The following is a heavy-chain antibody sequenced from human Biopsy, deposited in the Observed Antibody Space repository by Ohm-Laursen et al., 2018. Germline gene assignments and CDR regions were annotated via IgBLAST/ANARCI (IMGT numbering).Heavy chain of an antibody. D-gene: IGHD3-9*01. Sequence: TLPLTCSVSGASVKTSGYFWAWIRQRPGEGLEWIGYISYNERTHYNPSLTSRLAISFDTSNNRISLQLRSVSVADTAVYYCVREPKTGTAEAWYFDLWGRGSPVTVPS. CDR1: GASVKTSGYF. J-gene: IGHJ2*01. V-gene: IGHV4-31*03. CDR3: VREPKTGTAEAWYFDL. CDR2: ISYNERT.